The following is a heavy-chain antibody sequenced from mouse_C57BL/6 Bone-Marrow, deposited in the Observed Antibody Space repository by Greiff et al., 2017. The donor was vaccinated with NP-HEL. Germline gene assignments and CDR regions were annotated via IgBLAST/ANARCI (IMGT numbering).Heavy chain of an antibody. CDR2: IYPGDGET. Sequence: QVQLKESGAELVKPWASVKISCKASGYAFSSYWMNWVKQRPGKGLEWIGQIYPGDGETNYNGKFKGKATLTADKSSSTAYMQLSSLTSEDSAVYFCARERRGWFAYWGQGTLVTVSA. V-gene: IGHV1-80*01. CDR3: ARERRGWFAY. J-gene: IGHJ3*01. CDR1: GYAFSSYW.